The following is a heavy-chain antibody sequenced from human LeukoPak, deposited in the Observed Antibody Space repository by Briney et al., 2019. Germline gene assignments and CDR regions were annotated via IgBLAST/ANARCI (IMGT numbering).Heavy chain of an antibody. V-gene: IGHV3-9*03. CDR3: AKDMGWLQLSGAFDI. CDR2: ISWNSGSI. Sequence: GGSLRLSCAASGFTFDDYAMHWVRQAPGKGLEWVSGISWNSGSIGYADSVKGRFTISRDDAKNSLYLQMNSLRAEDMALYYCAKDMGWLQLSGAFDIWGQGTMVTVSS. D-gene: IGHD5-24*01. CDR1: GFTFDDYA. J-gene: IGHJ3*02.